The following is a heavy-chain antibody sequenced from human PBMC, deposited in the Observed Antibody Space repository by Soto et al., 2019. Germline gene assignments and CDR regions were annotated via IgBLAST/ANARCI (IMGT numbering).Heavy chain of an antibody. CDR1: GFTFSSYG. V-gene: IGHV3-30*18. D-gene: IGHD5-12*01. CDR2: ISYDGSNK. Sequence: QVQLVECGGGVVQPGRSLRLSCAASGFTFSSYGMHWVRQAPGKGLEWVAVISYDGSNKYYADSVKGRFTISRDNSKNTLYLQMNSLRAEDTAVYYCAKESRDGYNPYYYYGMDVWGQGTTVTVSS. CDR3: AKESRDGYNPYYYYGMDV. J-gene: IGHJ6*02.